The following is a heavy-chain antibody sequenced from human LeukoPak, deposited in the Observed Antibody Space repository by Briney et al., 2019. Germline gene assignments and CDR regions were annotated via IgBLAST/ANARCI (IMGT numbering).Heavy chain of an antibody. J-gene: IGHJ4*02. CDR3: ARERGHYDILTGPNNY. CDR1: GYTFTGYY. D-gene: IGHD3-9*01. CDR2: INPNSGGT. V-gene: IGHV1-2*06. Sequence: ASVKVSCKASGYTFTGYYMHWVRQAPGQGLEWMGRINPNSGGTNYAQKFQGRVTITTDESTSTAYMELSSLRSEDTAVYYCARERGHYDILTGPNNYWGQGTLVTVSS.